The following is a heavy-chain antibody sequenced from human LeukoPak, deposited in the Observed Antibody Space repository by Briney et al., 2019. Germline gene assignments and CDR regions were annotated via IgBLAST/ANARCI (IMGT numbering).Heavy chain of an antibody. Sequence: SETLSLTCTVSGGSISSSSSYWGWIRQPPGEGLEWIGNIYYSGSTYYNPSLKSRLTISVDTSKNQFSLKLSSVTAADTAVYYCARSPRYFDWLLSVAFDIWGQGTMVTVSS. CDR1: GGSISSSSSY. D-gene: IGHD3-9*01. CDR2: IYYSGST. CDR3: ARSPRYFDWLLSVAFDI. V-gene: IGHV4-39*01. J-gene: IGHJ3*02.